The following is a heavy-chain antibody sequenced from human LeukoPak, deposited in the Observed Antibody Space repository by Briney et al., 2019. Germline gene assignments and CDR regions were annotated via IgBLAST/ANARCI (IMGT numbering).Heavy chain of an antibody. CDR1: GFTFSSYA. J-gene: IGHJ4*02. CDR2: ISGSGGST. V-gene: IGHV3-23*01. CDR3: ARDYSGGTASYFDY. D-gene: IGHD1-26*01. Sequence: GGSLRLSCAASGFTFSSYAMSWVRQAPGKGLEWVSAISGSGGSTYYADSVKGRFTISRDNAKNSLYLQMNSLRAEDTAVYYCARDYSGGTASYFDYWGQGTLVTVSS.